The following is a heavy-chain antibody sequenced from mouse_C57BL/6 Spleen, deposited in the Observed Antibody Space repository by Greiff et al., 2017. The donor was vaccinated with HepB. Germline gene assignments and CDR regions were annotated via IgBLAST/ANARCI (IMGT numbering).Heavy chain of an antibody. J-gene: IGHJ3*01. Sequence: VKLMESGAELARPGASMKLSCKASGYTFTSYGISWVKQRTGQGLEWIGEIYPRSGNTYYNEKFKGKATLTADKSSSTAYMELRSLTSEDSAVYFCASPYDYDEVWFAYWGQGTLVTVSA. CDR1: GYTFTSYG. CDR2: IYPRSGNT. D-gene: IGHD2-4*01. V-gene: IGHV1-81*01. CDR3: ASPYDYDEVWFAY.